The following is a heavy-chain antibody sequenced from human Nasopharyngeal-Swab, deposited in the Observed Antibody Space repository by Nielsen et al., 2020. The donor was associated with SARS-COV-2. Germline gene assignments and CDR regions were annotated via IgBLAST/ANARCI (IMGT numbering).Heavy chain of an antibody. CDR1: GFTFSSYA. J-gene: IGHJ6*02. D-gene: IGHD3-10*01. CDR2: ISYDGSNK. V-gene: IGHV3-30-3*01. CDR3: ARDVLLWFGELLGYYYYGMDV. Sequence: GGSLRLSCAASGFTFSSYAMHWVRQAPGKGLEWVAVISYDGSNKYYADSVKGRFTISRDNSKNTLYLQMNSLRAEDTAVHYCARDVLLWFGELLGYYYYGMDVWGQGTTVTVSS.